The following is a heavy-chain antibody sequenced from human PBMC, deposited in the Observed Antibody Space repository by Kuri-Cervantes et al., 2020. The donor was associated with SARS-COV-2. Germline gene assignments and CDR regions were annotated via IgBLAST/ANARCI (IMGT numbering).Heavy chain of an antibody. D-gene: IGHD1-26*01. CDR2: IYYSGST. V-gene: IGHV4-59*01. Sequence: SQTLSLTCAVYGGSFSDYYWSWIRQPPGKGLEWIGYIYYSGSTNYNPSLKSRVTISVDTSKNQFSLKLSSVTAADTAVYYCARAIGIVGAHIWFDPWGQGTLVTVSS. J-gene: IGHJ5*02. CDR3: ARAIGIVGAHIWFDP. CDR1: GGSFSDYY.